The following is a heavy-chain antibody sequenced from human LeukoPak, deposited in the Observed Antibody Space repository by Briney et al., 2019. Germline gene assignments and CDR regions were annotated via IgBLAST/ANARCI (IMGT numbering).Heavy chain of an antibody. CDR3: ARDIGSYSHPDAFDI. V-gene: IGHV1-69*05. CDR1: GGTFSSYA. J-gene: IGHJ3*02. Sequence: SVKVSCKASGGTFSSYAISWVRQAPGQGLEWMGGITPIFGTANYAQKFQGRVTITTDESTSTAYMELSSLRSEDTAVYYCARDIGSYSHPDAFDIWGQGTMVTVSS. D-gene: IGHD1-26*01. CDR2: ITPIFGTA.